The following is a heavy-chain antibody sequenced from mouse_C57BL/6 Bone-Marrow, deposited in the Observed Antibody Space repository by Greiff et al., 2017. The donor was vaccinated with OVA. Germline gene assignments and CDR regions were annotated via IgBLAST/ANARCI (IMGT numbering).Heavy chain of an antibody. V-gene: IGHV1-59*01. CDR3: ARPYGSSPDFDV. D-gene: IGHD1-1*01. CDR2: IDPSDSYT. CDR1: GYTFTSYW. Sequence: QVQLKQPGAELVRPGTSVKLSCKASGYTFTSYWMHWVKQRPGQGLEWIGVIDPSDSYTNYNQKFKGKATLTVDTSSSTAYMQLSSLTSEDSAVYYCARPYGSSPDFDVWGTGTTVTVSS. J-gene: IGHJ1*03.